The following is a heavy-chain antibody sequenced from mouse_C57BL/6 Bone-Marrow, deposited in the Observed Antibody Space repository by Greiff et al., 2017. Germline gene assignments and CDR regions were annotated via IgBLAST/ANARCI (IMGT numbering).Heavy chain of an antibody. CDR3: ARGGGYDYDGDSYWYFDV. V-gene: IGHV1-55*01. CDR2: IYPGSGST. Sequence: QVQLQQPGAELVKPGASVKMSCKASGYTFTSYWITWVKQRPGQGLEWIGDIYPGSGSTNYNEKFKSKATLTVDTSSSTAYMQLSSLTSEDSAVYYCARGGGYDYDGDSYWYFDVCGTGTTVTVSS. D-gene: IGHD2-4*01. J-gene: IGHJ1*03. CDR1: GYTFTSYW.